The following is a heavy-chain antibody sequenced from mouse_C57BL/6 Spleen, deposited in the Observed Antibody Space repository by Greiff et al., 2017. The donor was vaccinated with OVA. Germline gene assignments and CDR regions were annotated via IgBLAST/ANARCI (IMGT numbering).Heavy chain of an antibody. D-gene: IGHD1-1*01. CDR2: ISNGGGST. J-gene: IGHJ4*01. CDR3: ARQGRDYGSIGAMDY. CDR1: GFTFSDYY. Sequence: EVKVEESGGGLVQPGGSLKLSCAASGFTFSDYYMYWVRQTPEKRLEWVAYISNGGGSTYYPDTVKGRFTISRDNAKNTLYLQMSRLKSDDTAMYYCARQGRDYGSIGAMDYWGQGTSVTVSS. V-gene: IGHV5-12*01.